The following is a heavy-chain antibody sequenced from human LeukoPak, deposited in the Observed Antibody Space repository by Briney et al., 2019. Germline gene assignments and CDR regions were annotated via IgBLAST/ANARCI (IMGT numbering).Heavy chain of an antibody. CDR2: MNPNRGDT. CDR3: ARDPPGVRYGRPIFDF. D-gene: IGHD2-8*01. V-gene: IGHV1-8*03. J-gene: IGHJ4*02. CDR1: GYSFTSYD. Sequence: ASVKVSCKASGYSFTSYDINWVRQATGQGLEWMGWMNPNRGDTGYAQKFQGRVTITRNTSISTAYMELSSLRSEDTAVYYCARDPPGVRYGRPIFDFWGQGTLVTVSS.